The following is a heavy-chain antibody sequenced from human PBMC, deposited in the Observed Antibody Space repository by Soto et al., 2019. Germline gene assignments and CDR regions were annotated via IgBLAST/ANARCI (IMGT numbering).Heavy chain of an antibody. J-gene: IGHJ5*02. Sequence: QVQLVQSGAEVKKPGSSVKVSCKASGGTFSSYAISWVRQAPGQGLEWMGGIIPIYGTANYAQKFQGRVTITADKSTSTAYMELSSLRSEDTAVYYCARNHRFTSPHNWFDPWGQGTLVTVSS. CDR2: IIPIYGTA. CDR3: ARNHRFTSPHNWFDP. V-gene: IGHV1-69*06. CDR1: GGTFSSYA.